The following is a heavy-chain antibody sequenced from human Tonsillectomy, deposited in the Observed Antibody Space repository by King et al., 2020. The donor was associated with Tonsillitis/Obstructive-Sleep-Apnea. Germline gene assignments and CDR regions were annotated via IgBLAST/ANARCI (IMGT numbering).Heavy chain of an antibody. V-gene: IGHV5-10-1*03. J-gene: IGHJ6*02. CDR1: GYIFTNSW. CDR2: IDPSDSYT. D-gene: IGHD5-18*01. Sequence: VQLVESGAEVKKPGESLRISCKGSGYIFTNSWINWVRQMPGKGLDWMGTIDPSDSYTNYSPSFQGHVSISVDKSISTAYMQWSSLEALDTAMYYCARSPYSNGFSDYYYVMDVWGQGTTVTVSS. CDR3: ARSPYSNGFSDYYYVMDV.